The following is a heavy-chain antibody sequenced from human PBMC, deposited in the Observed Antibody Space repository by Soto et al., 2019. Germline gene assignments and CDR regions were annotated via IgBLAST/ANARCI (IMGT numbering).Heavy chain of an antibody. CDR3: ARWVAVAVRWLDP. J-gene: IGHJ5*02. CDR2: IYYSGST. V-gene: IGHV4-59*01. D-gene: IGHD6-19*01. Sequence: FETLSLTCTVSGCSLSSYCWSLIRPPPGKGLEWIGYIYYSGSTNYNPSLKSRVTISVDTSNNQFSLKLNSVTAADTAVYYCARWVAVAVRWLDPWGQGTRVSVST. CDR1: GCSLSSYC.